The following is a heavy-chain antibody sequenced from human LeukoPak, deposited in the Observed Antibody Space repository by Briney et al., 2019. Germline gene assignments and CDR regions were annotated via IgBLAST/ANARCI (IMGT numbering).Heavy chain of an antibody. CDR2: INHRGST. Sequence: SETLCLTCAVYGGSFSGYYWSWIRQPPGKGLEWIGEINHRGSTNYNSSLKSRVTVSVDTSKKQFSLKVTSVTAADTALYYCARLYYYYYHVDVWGKGITVTISS. CDR3: ARLYYYYYHVDV. V-gene: IGHV4-34*01. CDR1: GGSFSGYY. J-gene: IGHJ6*04.